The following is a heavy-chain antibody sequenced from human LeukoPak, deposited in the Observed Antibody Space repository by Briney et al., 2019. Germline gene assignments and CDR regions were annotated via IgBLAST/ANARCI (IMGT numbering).Heavy chain of an antibody. J-gene: IGHJ4*02. CDR2: TYDSVRT. CDR1: GGSISSHY. CDR3: ATIKRGNIYGYFDF. Sequence: PSETLSLTCTVPGGSISSHYWSWIRQPPGKGLEWIGYTYDSVRTKDNPSLKSRVTLSADTSKNQFSLRLSSVTAADTAVYYCATIKRGNIYGYFDFWARESWSPFPQ. D-gene: IGHD5-18*01. V-gene: IGHV4-59*11.